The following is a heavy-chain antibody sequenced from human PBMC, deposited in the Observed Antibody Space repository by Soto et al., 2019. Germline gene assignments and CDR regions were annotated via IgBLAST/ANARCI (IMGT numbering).Heavy chain of an antibody. CDR3: ARDRIAVAGFVDY. V-gene: IGHV3-30-3*01. D-gene: IGHD6-19*01. CDR1: GFTFSSYA. J-gene: IGHJ4*02. Sequence: VQLVESGGGVVQPGRSLRLSCAASGFTFSSYAMHWVRQAPGKGLEWVAVISYDGSNKYYADSVKGRFTISRDNSKNTLYLQMNSLRAEDTAVYYCARDRIAVAGFVDYWGQGTLVTVSS. CDR2: ISYDGSNK.